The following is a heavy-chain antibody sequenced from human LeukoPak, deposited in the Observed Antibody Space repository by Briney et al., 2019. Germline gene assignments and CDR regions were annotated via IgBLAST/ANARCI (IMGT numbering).Heavy chain of an antibody. J-gene: IGHJ4*02. V-gene: IGHV3-7*01. CDR1: GFTFSSYW. D-gene: IGHD1-26*01. CDR3: TSSRYSGSYDY. CDR2: IKQDGSEK. Sequence: GGSLRLSCAASGFTFSSYWMSWVRQAPGKGLEWVANIKQDGSEKYYVDSVKGRFTISRDNAKNPLYLQMNSLRAEDTAVYYCTSSRYSGSYDYWGQGTLVTVSS.